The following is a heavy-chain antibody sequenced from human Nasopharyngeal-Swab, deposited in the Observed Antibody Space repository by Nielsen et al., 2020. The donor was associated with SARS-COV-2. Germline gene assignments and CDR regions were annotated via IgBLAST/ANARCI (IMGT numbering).Heavy chain of an antibody. Sequence: GGSLRLSCKGSGYSFSSYWISWVRQMPGKGLEWMGIIDPSDSYSKYSPSFQVHVTISVDKSLSTAFLQWSSLKASDTAVYYCARRSFYYGSGTVRGMDVWGQGTTVTVSS. CDR3: ARRSFYYGSGTVRGMDV. V-gene: IGHV5-10-1*01. CDR1: GYSFSSYW. D-gene: IGHD3-10*01. J-gene: IGHJ6*02. CDR2: IDPSDSYS.